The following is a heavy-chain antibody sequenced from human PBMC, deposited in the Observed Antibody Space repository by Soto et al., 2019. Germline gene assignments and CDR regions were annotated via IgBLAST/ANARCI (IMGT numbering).Heavy chain of an antibody. J-gene: IGHJ4*02. CDR2: ISYGGST. V-gene: IGHV4-31*03. D-gene: IGHD5-18*01. Sequence: QVQLQESGPGLVKPSQTLSLTCTVSGGSINSGGYCWSWIRQHPGKGLDWIGCISYGGSTSYNPSRKSRVTISVDTSKNQFSLNLTSVTAADTAVYYCSRGILVWGQGALITVSS. CDR1: GGSINSGGYC. CDR3: SRGILV.